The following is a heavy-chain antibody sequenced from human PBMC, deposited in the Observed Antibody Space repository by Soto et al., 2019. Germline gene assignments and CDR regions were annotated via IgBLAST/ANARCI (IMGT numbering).Heavy chain of an antibody. CDR2: ISSSSSTI. CDR1: GFTFSSYS. V-gene: IGHV3-48*01. D-gene: IGHD5-18*01. J-gene: IGHJ4*02. CDR3: ARDYSSYGPFDY. Sequence: GGPLRLSCGAAGFTFSSYSMNWVIKAPGKGLEWVSYISSSSSTIYYADSVKGRFTISRDNAKNSLYLQMNSLRAEDTAVYYCARDYSSYGPFDYWGQGTLVTVSS.